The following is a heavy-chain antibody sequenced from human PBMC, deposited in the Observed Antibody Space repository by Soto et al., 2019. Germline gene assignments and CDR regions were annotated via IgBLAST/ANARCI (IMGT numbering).Heavy chain of an antibody. Sequence: QLQLQESGSGLVKPSQTLSLTCAVSGGSISSGGYSWSWIRQPPGKGLEWIGYIYHSGSTYYNPSLKSRVTISVDRSKNQCSLKLSSVTAADTAEYYCASFGPPLVKGYYYYGMDVWGQGTTVTVSS. CDR1: GGSISSGGYS. J-gene: IGHJ6*02. CDR3: ASFGPPLVKGYYYYGMDV. D-gene: IGHD2-21*01. V-gene: IGHV4-30-2*01. CDR2: IYHSGST.